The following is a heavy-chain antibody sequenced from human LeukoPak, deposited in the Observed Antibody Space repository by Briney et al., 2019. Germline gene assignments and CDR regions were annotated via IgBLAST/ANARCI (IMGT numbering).Heavy chain of an antibody. CDR1: GFTVSSNY. CDR3: ARRQRYYYGMDV. Sequence: GGSLRLSCAASGFTVSSNYMSWVRQAPGKGLEWVSVIYSGGSTYYADSVKGRFTISRDNSKNTLYLQMNSLRAEDTAVYYCARRQRYYYGMDVWGQGTTVTVSS. CDR2: IYSGGST. J-gene: IGHJ6*02. V-gene: IGHV3-53*01.